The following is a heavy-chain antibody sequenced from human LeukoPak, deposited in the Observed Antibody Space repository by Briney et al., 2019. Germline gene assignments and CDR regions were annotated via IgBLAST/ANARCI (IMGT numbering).Heavy chain of an antibody. CDR2: MNPNSGNT. V-gene: IGHV1-8*01. J-gene: IGHJ4*02. Sequence: ASVKVSCKASGYTFTSYDINWVRQATGQGREWMGWMNPNSGNTGYAQKVQGRVTMTRNTSISTAYMELSSLRSEDTAVYYCARGGGYYDFWSGYSFDYWGQGTLVTVSS. CDR1: GYTFTSYD. D-gene: IGHD3-3*01. CDR3: ARGGGYYDFWSGYSFDY.